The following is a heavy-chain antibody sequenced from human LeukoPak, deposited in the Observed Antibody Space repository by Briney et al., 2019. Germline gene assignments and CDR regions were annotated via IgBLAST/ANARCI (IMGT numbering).Heavy chain of an antibody. V-gene: IGHV3-23*01. CDR3: AKTLVLLWFGE. CDR2: ISGSGGST. CDR1: GFTFSSYA. J-gene: IGHJ4*02. Sequence: GGSLRLSCAASGFTFSSYAMSWARQAPGKGLEWVSAISGSGGSTYYADSVKGRFTISRDNSKNTLYLQMNSLRAEDTAVYYCAKTLVLLWFGEWGQGTLVTVSS. D-gene: IGHD3-10*01.